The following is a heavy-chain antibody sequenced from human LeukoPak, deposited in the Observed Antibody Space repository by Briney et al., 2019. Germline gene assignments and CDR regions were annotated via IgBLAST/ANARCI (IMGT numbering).Heavy chain of an antibody. D-gene: IGHD6-19*01. Sequence: ASVKVSCKASGYTFTDYYLHWVRQAPGQGLEWMGWINPSSGGTNYAQKFQGRVTMTRDTSIGTAYMELSRLRSDDTAVYYCARSANSGWGPYFDYWGQGTLVTVSS. CDR1: GYTFTDYY. CDR3: ARSANSGWGPYFDY. J-gene: IGHJ4*02. CDR2: INPSSGGT. V-gene: IGHV1-2*02.